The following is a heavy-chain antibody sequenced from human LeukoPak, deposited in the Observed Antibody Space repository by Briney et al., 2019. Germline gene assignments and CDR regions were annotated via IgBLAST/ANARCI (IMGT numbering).Heavy chain of an antibody. V-gene: IGHV3-23*01. D-gene: IGHD6-19*01. CDR3: ARESGWPKEYYFDY. CDR1: GFTFSSYA. J-gene: IGHJ4*02. Sequence: GGSLRLSCAASGFTFSSYAMSWVRQAPGKGLEWVSAISGSGGSTYYADSVKGRFTVSRDNSKNTLYLQMNSLRAEDTAVYYRARESGWPKEYYFDYWGQGTLVTVSS. CDR2: ISGSGGST.